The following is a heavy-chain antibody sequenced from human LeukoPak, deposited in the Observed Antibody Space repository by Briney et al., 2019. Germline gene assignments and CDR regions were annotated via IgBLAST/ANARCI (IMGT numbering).Heavy chain of an antibody. V-gene: IGHV4-39*02. CDR1: GGSISSSSYY. J-gene: IGHJ4*02. Sequence: SETLSLTCTVSGGSISSSSYYWGWLRQPPGKGLEWIGSIYYSGSTYYNPSLKSRVTISVDTSKNQFSLKLSSVTAADTAVYYCAREGQQLVPPFDYWGQGTLVTVSS. CDR2: IYYSGST. D-gene: IGHD6-6*01. CDR3: AREGQQLVPPFDY.